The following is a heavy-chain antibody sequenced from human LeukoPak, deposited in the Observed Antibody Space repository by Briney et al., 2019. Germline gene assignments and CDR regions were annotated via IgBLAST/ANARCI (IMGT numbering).Heavy chain of an antibody. CDR3: ARSQSSSLIDY. D-gene: IGHD6-13*01. Sequence: GGSLRLSCAASGFTFTTYAMTWVRQAPGKGLEWVSVISGSGGSTHYADSVKGRFTISRDNSKSTLYLQMNSLTVEDTAVYYCARSQSSSLIDYWGQGTLVTVSS. CDR1: GFTFTTYA. J-gene: IGHJ4*02. V-gene: IGHV3-23*01. CDR2: ISGSGGST.